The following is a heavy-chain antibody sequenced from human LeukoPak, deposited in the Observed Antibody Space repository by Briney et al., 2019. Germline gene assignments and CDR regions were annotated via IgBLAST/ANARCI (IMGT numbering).Heavy chain of an antibody. Sequence: PGGSLRLSCAASGFTFSSYSMNWVRQAPGKGLEWVSFISGSSGYIYYADSVKGRFTISRDNAKNSLYLQMNSLRAEDTAVYYCARTNYCSGTSCYVYWGQGTLVTVSS. CDR1: GFTFSSYS. V-gene: IGHV3-21*01. CDR3: ARTNYCSGTSCYVY. J-gene: IGHJ4*02. D-gene: IGHD2-15*01. CDR2: ISGSSGYI.